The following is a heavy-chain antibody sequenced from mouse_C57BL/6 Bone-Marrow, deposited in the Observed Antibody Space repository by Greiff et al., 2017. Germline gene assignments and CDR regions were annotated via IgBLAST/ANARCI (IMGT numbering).Heavy chain of an antibody. CDR2: IDPENGDT. V-gene: IGHV14-4*01. Sequence: VQLQQSGAELVRPGASVKLSCTASGFNIKDDYMHWVKQRPEQGLEWIGWIDPENGDTEYASKLQGKATITADTSSNTAYLQLSSLTSEDTAVYYCTFPYYYDYWGQGTTLTVSS. CDR3: TFPYYYDY. D-gene: IGHD1-1*01. CDR1: GFNIKDDY. J-gene: IGHJ2*01.